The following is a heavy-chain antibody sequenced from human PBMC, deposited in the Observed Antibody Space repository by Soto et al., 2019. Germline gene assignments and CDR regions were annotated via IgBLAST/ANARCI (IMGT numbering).Heavy chain of an antibody. CDR3: ARVWFGERSWFEP. CDR1: YGYIVIRGYC. Sequence: WHTCSVSYGYIVIRGYCRSFIRQPPGQGLEWIGYICHSGNTYYNPSLKSRVTTSLDRSKNQFSLNLSSVTAADTAVYYCARVWFGERSWFEPWGKGTLVTVSS. CDR2: ICHSGNT. V-gene: IGHV4-30-2*01. D-gene: IGHD3-10*01. J-gene: IGHJ5*02.